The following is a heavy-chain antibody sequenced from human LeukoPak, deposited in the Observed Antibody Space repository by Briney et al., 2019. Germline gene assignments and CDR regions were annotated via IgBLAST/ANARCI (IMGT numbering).Heavy chain of an antibody. CDR1: EFTFSSYW. Sequence: GGSLRLSCAASEFTFSSYWVTWVRQAPGKGLEWVANIKQDGSEKCYVDSVKDRFTISRDNANNSLFLQMNSLRAEDTAVYFCARDRVTNSYDYYGLDVWGQGTTVSVSS. CDR3: ARDRVTNSYDYYGLDV. D-gene: IGHD3-10*01. V-gene: IGHV3-7*03. CDR2: IKQDGSEK. J-gene: IGHJ6*02.